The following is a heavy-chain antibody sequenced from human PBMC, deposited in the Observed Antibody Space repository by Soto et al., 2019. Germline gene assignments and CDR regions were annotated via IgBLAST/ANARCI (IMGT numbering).Heavy chain of an antibody. CDR1: GYTFTSYV. V-gene: IGHV1-3*01. Sequence: ASVKVSCKASGYTFTSYVIDWVLQAPGQGLEWMGWISAANGDTKYSPKFQGRVTITRDTSASTAYMELSSLRSEDTAVYYCVRRHVSATGIDWFDPWGQGTLVTVSS. J-gene: IGHJ5*02. D-gene: IGHD6-13*01. CDR3: VRRHVSATGIDWFDP. CDR2: ISAANGDT.